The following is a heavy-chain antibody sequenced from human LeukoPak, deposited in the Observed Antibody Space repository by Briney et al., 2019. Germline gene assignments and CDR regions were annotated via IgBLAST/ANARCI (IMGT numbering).Heavy chain of an antibody. CDR1: GYTFTSYD. J-gene: IGHJ4*02. Sequence: ASVKVSCKASGYTFTSYDINWVRRATGQGLEWMGWMNPNSGNTGYAQKFQGRVTMTRNTSISTAYMELSSLRSEDTAVYYCARVRQGAARYDFWSGYYGPFDYWGQGTLVTVSS. D-gene: IGHD3-3*01. CDR2: MNPNSGNT. CDR3: ARVRQGAARYDFWSGYYGPFDY. V-gene: IGHV1-8*01.